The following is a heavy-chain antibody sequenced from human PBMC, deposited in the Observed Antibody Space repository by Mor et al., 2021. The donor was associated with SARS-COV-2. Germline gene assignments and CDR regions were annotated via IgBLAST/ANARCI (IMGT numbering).Heavy chain of an antibody. V-gene: IGHV4-59*08. Sequence: NYNPSLKSRVTISVDTSKNQFSLKLSSVTAADTAVYYCARHLSDDAFDIWGQGTMVTVSS. J-gene: IGHJ3*02. CDR3: ARHLSDDAFDI.